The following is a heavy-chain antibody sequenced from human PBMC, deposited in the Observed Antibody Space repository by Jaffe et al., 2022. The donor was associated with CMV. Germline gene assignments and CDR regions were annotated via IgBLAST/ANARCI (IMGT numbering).Heavy chain of an antibody. D-gene: IGHD3-10*01. CDR2: INHSGST. CDR3: ARGRRVRGVIMPSTGWFDP. J-gene: IGHJ5*02. CDR1: GGSFSGYY. V-gene: IGHV4-34*01. Sequence: QVQLQQWGAGLLKPSETLSLTCAVYGGSFSGYYWSWIRQPPGKGLEWIGEINHSGSTNYNPSLKSRVTISVDTSKNQFSLKLSSVTAADTAVYYCARGRRVRGVIMPSTGWFDPWGQGTLVTVSS.